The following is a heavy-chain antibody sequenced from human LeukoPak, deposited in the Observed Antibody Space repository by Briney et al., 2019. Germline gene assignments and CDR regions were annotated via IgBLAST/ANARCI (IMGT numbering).Heavy chain of an antibody. J-gene: IGHJ6*03. Sequence: GASVKVSCKASEYTFTSYYMHWVRQAPEQGLEWVGWINPNSGGTSYAQKFQGRVTMTRDTSISTAYMDLSRLRSDDTAVYYCARGVTARGFYYYMDVWGKGTTVTISS. CDR2: INPNSGGT. CDR1: EYTFTSYY. V-gene: IGHV1-2*02. D-gene: IGHD2-21*02. CDR3: ARGVTARGFYYYMDV.